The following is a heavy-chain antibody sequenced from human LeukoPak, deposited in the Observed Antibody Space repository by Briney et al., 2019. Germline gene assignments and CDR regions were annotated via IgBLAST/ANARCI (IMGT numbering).Heavy chain of an antibody. V-gene: IGHV4-59*01. CDR1: GGSISSYY. CDR3: ARAAGGELPDY. Sequence: SETLSLTCTVSGGSISSYYWSWIRQPPGKGLEWIGYIYYSGSTNYNPSLKSRVTISVDTSENQFSLKLSSVTAADTAVYYCARAAGGELPDYWGQGTLVTVSS. D-gene: IGHD3-16*01. CDR2: IYYSGST. J-gene: IGHJ4*02.